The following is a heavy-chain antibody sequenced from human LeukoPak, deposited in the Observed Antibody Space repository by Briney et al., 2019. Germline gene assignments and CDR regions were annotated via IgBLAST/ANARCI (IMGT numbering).Heavy chain of an antibody. V-gene: IGHV1-69*05. J-gene: IGHJ4*02. CDR1: GGTFISYA. CDR3: ERQVKGMYGAQDY. CDR2: IIPIFGTA. Sequence: GASVKVSCKASGGTFISYAISWVRQAPGQGLEWMGGIIPIFGTANYEQKFQGRVTITRDKSTGKDYMEVRRLRGGDTAVYYCERQVKGMYGAQDYWGQGTLVTVSS. D-gene: IGHD4-17*01.